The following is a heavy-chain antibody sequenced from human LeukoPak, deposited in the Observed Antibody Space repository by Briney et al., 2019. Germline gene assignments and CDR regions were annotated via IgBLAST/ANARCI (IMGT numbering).Heavy chain of an antibody. CDR2: IFDSGDT. D-gene: IGHD3-22*01. J-gene: IGHJ2*01. Sequence: SQTLSLTCTVSGGSLSSGGYYWSWIRQTPGKGLEWIGNIFDSGDTNYNPSLQSRVTISVDTSKKQFSLKLRSVTAADTAVYYCTRDPDYYDSSGSSGYFDLWGRGTLVTVSS. V-gene: IGHV4-61*08. CDR3: TRDPDYYDSSGSSGYFDL. CDR1: GGSLSSGGYY.